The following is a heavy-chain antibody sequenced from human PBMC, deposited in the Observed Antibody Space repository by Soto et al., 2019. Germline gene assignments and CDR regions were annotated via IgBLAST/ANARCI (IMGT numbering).Heavy chain of an antibody. CDR1: GFTFSSYA. CDR2: ISGSGGST. Sequence: GGSLRLSCAASGFTFSSYAMSWVRQAPGKGLEWVSAISGSGGSTYYADSVKGRFTISRDNSKNTLYLQMNSLRAEDTAVYYCAKGLVVVVLTGNAFDIWGQGTMVTVSS. J-gene: IGHJ3*02. CDR3: AKGLVVVVLTGNAFDI. D-gene: IGHD2-15*01. V-gene: IGHV3-23*01.